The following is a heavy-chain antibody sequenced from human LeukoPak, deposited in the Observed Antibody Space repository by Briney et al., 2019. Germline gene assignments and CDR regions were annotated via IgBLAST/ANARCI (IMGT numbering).Heavy chain of an antibody. D-gene: IGHD5-12*01. J-gene: IGHJ4*02. Sequence: SETLSLTCTVSGGSISSSTYYWGWIRQPPGKGLEWVGSIYYSGSTYYNPSLKSRVTISVDTSKNQFSLKLSSVTAADTAVYYCARFHSGYDMGEYWGQGTLVTVSS. CDR2: IYYSGST. CDR3: ARFHSGYDMGEY. CDR1: GGSISSSTYY. V-gene: IGHV4-39*01.